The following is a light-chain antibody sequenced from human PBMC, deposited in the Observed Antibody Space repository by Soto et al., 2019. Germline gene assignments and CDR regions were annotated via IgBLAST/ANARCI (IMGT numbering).Light chain of an antibody. CDR2: VAS. V-gene: IGKV1-12*01. J-gene: IGKJ3*01. CDR3: QQADSFPFT. Sequence: DIQLTQSPSSVSASVGDRVTITCRASQDIGTWLAWYQQKQGKAHKLLIYVASNLQSGVPSRFSGAGSGTDLNLTMPSLQPADFATYHCQQADSFPFTFGPGTKDDFK. CDR1: QDIGTW.